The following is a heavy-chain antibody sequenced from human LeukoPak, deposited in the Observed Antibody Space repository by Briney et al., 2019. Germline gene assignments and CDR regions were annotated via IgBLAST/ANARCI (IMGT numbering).Heavy chain of an antibody. Sequence: SETLSLTCTVSGASVSSYYWSWIRQPPGKGPEWIGYFSYSGSTNYNPSLKSRVTISVDTSKNQFSLNLSSVTAADTAVYYCARVWQDIVVVPAARPDYYYGMDVWGQGTTVTVSS. V-gene: IGHV4-59*02. CDR1: GASVSSYY. CDR3: ARVWQDIVVVPAARPDYYYGMDV. D-gene: IGHD2-2*01. CDR2: FSYSGST. J-gene: IGHJ6*02.